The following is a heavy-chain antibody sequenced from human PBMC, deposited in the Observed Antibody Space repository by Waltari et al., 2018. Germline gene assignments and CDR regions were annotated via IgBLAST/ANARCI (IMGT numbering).Heavy chain of an antibody. J-gene: IGHJ5*02. CDR2: IKEDGSEK. D-gene: IGHD6-6*01. CDR1: GFTFRRYW. CDR3: ARVPLMYSSSSRWRNWFDP. V-gene: IGHV3-7*03. Sequence: EVQLVESGGGVVQPGGSLRLSCAVSGFTFRRYWMTWVRRAPGKGLEWVANIKEDGSEKYYVDSVKGRFTISRDNAKNSLSLQMNSLRAEDTAVYYCARVPLMYSSSSRWRNWFDPWGQGTLVTVSS.